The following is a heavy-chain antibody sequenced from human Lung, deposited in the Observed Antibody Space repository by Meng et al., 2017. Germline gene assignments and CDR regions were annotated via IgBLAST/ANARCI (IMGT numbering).Heavy chain of an antibody. V-gene: IGHV3-23*01. CDR1: GFTFTAFS. Sequence: EVQVMGSGGGLVQPGGSLRLSCAASGFTFTAFSMTWVRQAPGKGLEWVSTISSTGDSTFYPDSVKGRFIVSRDNSKNTLYLQMNSLRAEDTAIYYCAKEAAMASWGQGTLVTVSS. CDR3: AKEAAMAS. J-gene: IGHJ5*02. D-gene: IGHD5-18*01. CDR2: ISSTGDST.